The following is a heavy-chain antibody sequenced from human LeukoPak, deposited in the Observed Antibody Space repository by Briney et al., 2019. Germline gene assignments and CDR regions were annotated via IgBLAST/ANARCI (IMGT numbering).Heavy chain of an antibody. CDR3: AAPNGGDSSGYYHY. J-gene: IGHJ4*02. D-gene: IGHD3-22*01. Sequence: SVKVSCKASGGTFSSYAISWVRQAPGQGLEWMGGIIPIFGTANYAQKFRGRVTITTDESTSTAYMELSSLRSEDTAVYYCAAPNGGDSSGYYHYWGQGTLVTVSS. CDR2: IIPIFGTA. V-gene: IGHV1-69*05. CDR1: GGTFSSYA.